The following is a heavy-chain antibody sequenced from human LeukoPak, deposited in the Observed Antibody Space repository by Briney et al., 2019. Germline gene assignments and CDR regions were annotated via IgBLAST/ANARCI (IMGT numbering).Heavy chain of an antibody. D-gene: IGHD2-21*02. V-gene: IGHV3-33*08. J-gene: IGHJ3*02. CDR3: AREAVSDDAFNI. Sequence: GGSLRLSCAASGFTFSSYWMHWVRQAPGKGLEWVAVIWNNGRNKYYADSVKGRFTISRDNSKNMLYLQMNSLRAEDTAVYYCAREAVSDDAFNIWGQGTMVTVSS. CDR2: IWNNGRNK. CDR1: GFTFSSYW.